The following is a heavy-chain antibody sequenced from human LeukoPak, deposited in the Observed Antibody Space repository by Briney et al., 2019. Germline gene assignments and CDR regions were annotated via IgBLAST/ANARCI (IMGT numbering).Heavy chain of an antibody. J-gene: IGHJ4*02. CDR2: ISYDGSNK. CDR3: ARGGFDY. V-gene: IGHV3-30*03. D-gene: IGHD3-16*01. Sequence: GGSLRLSCAASGFTFSSYGMHWVRRAPGKGLEWVAVISYDGSNKYYADSVKGRFTISRDNAKNSLYLQMNSLRAEDTAVYYCARGGFDYWGQGTLVTVSS. CDR1: GFTFSSYG.